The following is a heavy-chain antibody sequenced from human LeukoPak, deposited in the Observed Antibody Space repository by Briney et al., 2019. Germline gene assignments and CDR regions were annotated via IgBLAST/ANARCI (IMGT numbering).Heavy chain of an antibody. J-gene: IGHJ4*02. V-gene: IGHV1-46*01. D-gene: IGHD3-22*01. CDR2: ISPSGGST. CDR1: GYTFTSNY. CDR3: ARGTFITMIVVVTARFDY. Sequence: ASVKVSCKAFGYTFTSNYMHWVRQAPGQGPEWMGVISPSGGSTTYAQKFQGRVTLTRDMSTSTDYLELSSLRSEDTAVYYCARGTFITMIVVVTARFDYWGQGTLVTVSS.